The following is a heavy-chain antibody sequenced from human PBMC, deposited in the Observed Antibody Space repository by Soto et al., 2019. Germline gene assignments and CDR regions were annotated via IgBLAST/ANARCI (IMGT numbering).Heavy chain of an antibody. CDR3: ARDRSGSYADDAFDI. CDR1: GSTFSDYY. CDR2: ISSSSSYT. V-gene: IGHV3-11*06. J-gene: IGHJ3*02. D-gene: IGHD1-26*01. Sequence: PGGSLRLSCAASGSTFSDYYMSWIRQAPGKGLEWVSYISSSSSYTNYADSVKGRFTISRDNAKNSLYLQMNSLRAEDTAVYYCARDRSGSYADDAFDIWGQGTMVTVSS.